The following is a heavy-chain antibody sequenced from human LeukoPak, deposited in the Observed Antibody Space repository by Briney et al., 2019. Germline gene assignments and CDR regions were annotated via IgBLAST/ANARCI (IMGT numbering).Heavy chain of an antibody. V-gene: IGHV4-34*01. Sequence: SETLSLTCAVYGGSFSGYYWSWIRQPPGKGLEWIGEINHSGSTNYNPSLKSRVTISVDTSKNQFSLKLSSVTAADTAVYYCARGPMTSYCSSTSCYRHYYYYGMDVWGQGTTVTVSS. CDR3: ARGPMTSYCSSTSCYRHYYYYGMDV. CDR1: GGSFSGYY. CDR2: INHSGST. J-gene: IGHJ6*02. D-gene: IGHD2-2*01.